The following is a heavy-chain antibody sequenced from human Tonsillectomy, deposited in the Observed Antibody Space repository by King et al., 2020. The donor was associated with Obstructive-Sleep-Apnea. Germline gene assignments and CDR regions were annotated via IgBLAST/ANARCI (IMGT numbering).Heavy chain of an antibody. D-gene: IGHD6-19*01. Sequence: VQLVESGAEVKKPGESLKISCKGSGYSFTSYWIGWVRQMPGKGLEWMGIIYTGDSDTRYSPSFQGQVTISADKSISTAYLQWSSLKASDTAMYYCARHRVAVDGTGAFDIWGQGTMVTVSS. CDR1: GYSFTSYW. V-gene: IGHV5-51*01. CDR2: IYTGDSDT. CDR3: ARHRVAVDGTGAFDI. J-gene: IGHJ3*02.